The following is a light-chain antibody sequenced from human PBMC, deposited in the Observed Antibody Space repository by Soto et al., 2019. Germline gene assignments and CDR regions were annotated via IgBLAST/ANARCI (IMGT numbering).Light chain of an antibody. J-gene: IGKJ5*01. V-gene: IGKV2-30*02. CDR1: QSLVHSDGIAY. Sequence: DVLMTQSPLSLTVTLGQPASISCRSNQSLVHSDGIAYFSWFQQRPGRSPRRLIYKVSNRDSGVPARFSGSGSGTDFALKISRVEAEDVGVYYCMQGTHWPITFGQGTRLEVK. CDR3: MQGTHWPIT. CDR2: KVS.